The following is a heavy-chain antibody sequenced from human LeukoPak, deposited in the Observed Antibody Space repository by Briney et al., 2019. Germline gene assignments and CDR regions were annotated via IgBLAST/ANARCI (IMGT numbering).Heavy chain of an antibody. J-gene: IGHJ6*02. CDR2: INHSGST. D-gene: IGHD2-2*01. CDR1: GGSFSGYY. Sequence: SETLSLTCAVYGGSFSGYYWSWIRQPPGKGLEWIGEINHSGSTNYNPSLKSRATISVDTSKNQFSLKLSSVTAADTAVYYCARVSVVVVPAATYYYYYGMDVWGQGTTVTVSS. V-gene: IGHV4-34*01. CDR3: ARVSVVVVPAATYYYYYGMDV.